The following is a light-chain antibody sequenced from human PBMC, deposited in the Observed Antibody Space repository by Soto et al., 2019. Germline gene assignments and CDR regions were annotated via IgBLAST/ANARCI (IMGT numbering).Light chain of an antibody. V-gene: IGLV2-23*01. CDR3: CSYAGSSTSYV. CDR1: SSDVGSYNL. CDR2: EGS. J-gene: IGLJ1*01. Sequence: QSVLTQPASVSGSPGQSITISCTGTSSDVGSYNLVSWYQQHPGKAPKLMIYEGSKRPSGVSNRFSGYKSVNTASLTFSGLQADDEADYYCCSYAGSSTSYVFGTGTKLTVL.